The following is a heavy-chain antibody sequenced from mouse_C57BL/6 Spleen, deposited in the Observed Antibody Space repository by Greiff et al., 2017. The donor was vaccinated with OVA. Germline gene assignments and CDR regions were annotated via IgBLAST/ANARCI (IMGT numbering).Heavy chain of an antibody. CDR1: GYAFSSYW. J-gene: IGHJ2*01. D-gene: IGHD2-4*01. Sequence: QVQLKESGAELVKPGASVKISCKASGYAFSSYWMNWVKQRPGKVLEWIGHIYPCDGDTSYNGKFKGKATLTADKSSSTAYMQLSSLTSEDSAVYYCARAADYDPDDWGQGPTLTVAS. CDR3: ARAADYDPDD. CDR2: IYPCDGDT. V-gene: IGHV1-80*01.